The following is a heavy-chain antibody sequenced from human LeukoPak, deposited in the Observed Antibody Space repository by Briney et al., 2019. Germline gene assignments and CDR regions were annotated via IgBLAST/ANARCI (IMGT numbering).Heavy chain of an antibody. D-gene: IGHD2-15*01. CDR3: ARLWHCSSVTCYSDNWFAP. CDR1: GXSISSYS. CDR2: IYSTGST. Sequence: SETLSLTCTVSGXSISSYSWSWIRQPAGKGLEFVGRIYSTGSTTHNPSLKSRGTMSVDTSKNQFSLKLISVPATATAVYSCARLWHCSSVTCYSDNWFAPWGQGTLVTVSS. V-gene: IGHV4-4*07. J-gene: IGHJ5*02.